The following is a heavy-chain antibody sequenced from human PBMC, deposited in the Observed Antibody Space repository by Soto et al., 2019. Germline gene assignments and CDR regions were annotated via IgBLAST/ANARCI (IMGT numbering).Heavy chain of an antibody. V-gene: IGHV3-48*03. D-gene: IGHD3-10*01. CDR3: ARDPGYYYGMDV. CDR1: GFTFSSYE. J-gene: IGHJ6*02. Sequence: VQLVESGGGLVQPGGSLRLSCAASGFTFSSYEMNWVRQAPGKGLEWVSYISSSGSTIYYADSVKGRFTISRDNAKNSLYLQMNSLRAEDTAVYYCARDPGYYYGMDVWGQGTTVTVSS. CDR2: ISSSGSTI.